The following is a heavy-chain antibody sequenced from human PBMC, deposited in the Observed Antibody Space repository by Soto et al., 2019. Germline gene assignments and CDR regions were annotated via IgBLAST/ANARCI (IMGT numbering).Heavy chain of an antibody. V-gene: IGHV3-74*01. D-gene: IGHD2-15*01. CDR3: AKDTAYAMDV. Sequence: PGGSLRLSCAASGFDFSNSWIHWVRQGPGKGLVWVSHINSDGSGTTHADSVKGRFTISRDNAKNTVYLQMNSLRAEDTAVYYCAKDTAYAMDVWGQGTTVTVSS. CDR1: GFDFSNSW. CDR2: INSDGSGT. J-gene: IGHJ6*02.